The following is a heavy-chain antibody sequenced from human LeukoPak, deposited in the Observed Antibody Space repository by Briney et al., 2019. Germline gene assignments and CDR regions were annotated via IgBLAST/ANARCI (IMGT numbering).Heavy chain of an antibody. CDR2: IDPSDSYT. J-gene: IGHJ4*02. V-gene: IGHV5-10-1*01. Sequence: GESLKISCKGSGYSFTSYWISWVRQMSGKGLEWMGRIDPSDSYTNYSPSFQGHVTISADKSISTAYLQWSSLKASDTAMYYCARQRGAAAGPDYWGQGTLVTVSS. CDR3: ARQRGAAAGPDY. D-gene: IGHD6-13*01. CDR1: GYSFTSYW.